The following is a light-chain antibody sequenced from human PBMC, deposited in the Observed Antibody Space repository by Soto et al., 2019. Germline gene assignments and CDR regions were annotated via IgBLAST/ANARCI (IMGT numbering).Light chain of an antibody. CDR2: AAS. J-gene: IGKJ1*01. Sequence: DIQMTQSPSSLSASVGDRVTITCRASQSIARYFNWYQQKPGKAPKLLIYAASSLQSGVPSRFSGSESGTDFTLTISSLQPEDFATYYCQQSYSAPPTFGQGTKVEIK. V-gene: IGKV1-39*01. CDR1: QSIARY. CDR3: QQSYSAPPT.